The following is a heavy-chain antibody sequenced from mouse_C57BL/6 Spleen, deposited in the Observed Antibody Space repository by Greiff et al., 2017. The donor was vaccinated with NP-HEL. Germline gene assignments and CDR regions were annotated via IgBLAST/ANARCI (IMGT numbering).Heavy chain of an antibody. CDR2: INPSNGGT. Sequence: EVQLQQSGPELVKPGASVKISCKASGYSFTDYNMNWVKQSNGKSLEWIGNINPSNGGTNYNEKFKSKATLTVDKSSSTAYMQLSSLTSEDSAVYYCARELNYYGSSYAMDYWGQGTSVTVSS. V-gene: IGHV1-39*01. J-gene: IGHJ4*01. CDR1: GYSFTDYN. D-gene: IGHD1-1*01. CDR3: ARELNYYGSSYAMDY.